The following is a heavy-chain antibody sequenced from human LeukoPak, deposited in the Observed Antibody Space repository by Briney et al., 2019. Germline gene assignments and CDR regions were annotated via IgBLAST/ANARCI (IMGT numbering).Heavy chain of an antibody. D-gene: IGHD2-15*01. CDR2: IKQDGSEK. Sequence: GGSLRLSCAASGFTFSSYGMSWVRQAPGKGLEWVANIKQDGSEKYYVDSVKGRFTISRDNAKNSLYLQMNSLRAEDTAVYYCMSPGWYDAFDVWGQGTMVTVSS. V-gene: IGHV3-7*02. CDR1: GFTFSSYG. CDR3: MSPGWYDAFDV. J-gene: IGHJ3*01.